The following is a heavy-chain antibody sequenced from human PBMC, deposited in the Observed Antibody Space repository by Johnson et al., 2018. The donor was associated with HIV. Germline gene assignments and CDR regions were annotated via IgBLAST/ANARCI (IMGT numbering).Heavy chain of an antibody. D-gene: IGHD3-3*02. CDR3: ARAHLIFPKNAFDI. V-gene: IGHV3-7*01. CDR2: IRYDGSEK. J-gene: IGHJ3*02. Sequence: MQLVESGGGVVQPGRSLRLSCAASGFTFDDYGMSWVRQAPGKGLEWVAFIRYDGSEKFYVDSVKGRFTISRDNVNNSVFLLLNSLRVEDTAVYFCARAHLIFPKNAFDIWGQGTMVTVSS. CDR1: GFTFDDYG.